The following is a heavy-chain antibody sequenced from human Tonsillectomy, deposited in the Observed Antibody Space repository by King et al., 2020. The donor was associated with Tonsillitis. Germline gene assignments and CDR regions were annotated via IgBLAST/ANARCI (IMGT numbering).Heavy chain of an antibody. J-gene: IGHJ6*02. Sequence: VQLVESGGGVVQPGRSLRLSCAASGFTFNSYLMHWVRQAPGKGLEWVAVISFDGSYTYYVDSVKGRFTISRDNSKNSLYLQMNSLRPEDTAVYYCARDVEAVGFHVWGQGTTVTVSS. CDR1: GFTFNSYL. V-gene: IGHV3-30-3*01. CDR2: ISFDGSYT. CDR3: ARDVEAVGFHV. D-gene: IGHD6-19*01.